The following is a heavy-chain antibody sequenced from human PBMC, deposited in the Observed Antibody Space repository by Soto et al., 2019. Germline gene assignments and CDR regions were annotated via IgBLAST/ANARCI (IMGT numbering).Heavy chain of an antibody. D-gene: IGHD6-13*01. J-gene: IGHJ4*02. CDR3: AKVSSSWYAGFFDL. CDR1: GFTFSNAW. CDR2: IKSKTDGGTT. V-gene: IGHV3-15*01. Sequence: GGSLRLSCAASGFTFSNAWMSWVRQAPGKGLEWVGRIKSKTDGGTTDYAAPVKGRFTISRDDSKNTLYLQMNSLKTEDTAVYYCAKVSSSWYAGFFDLWGQGTLVTVSS.